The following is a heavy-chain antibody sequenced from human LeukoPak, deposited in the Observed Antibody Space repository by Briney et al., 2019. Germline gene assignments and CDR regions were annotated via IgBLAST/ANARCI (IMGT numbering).Heavy chain of an antibody. CDR2: ISGSGGST. Sequence: GGSLRLSCAASGFTFSSYAMSWVRQAPGKGLEWVSAISGSGGSTYYADSVKGRFTISRDNSKNTLYLQMNSLRAEDTAVYHCAKGKVRGVINLDYWGQGTLVTVSS. CDR3: AKGKVRGVINLDY. J-gene: IGHJ4*02. D-gene: IGHD3-10*01. CDR1: GFTFSSYA. V-gene: IGHV3-23*01.